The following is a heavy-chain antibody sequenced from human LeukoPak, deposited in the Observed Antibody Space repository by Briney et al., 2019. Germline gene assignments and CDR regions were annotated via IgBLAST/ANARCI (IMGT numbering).Heavy chain of an antibody. CDR3: AKRPRGNYLDPFDY. J-gene: IGHJ4*02. CDR1: GGSFSGYY. CDR2: INHSGNT. Sequence: SETLSLTCAVYGGSFSGYYWSWIRQPPGKGLEWIGEINHSGNTNYNPSLKSRVTISVDTSKNQFSLKLSSVTAADTAVYYCAKRPRGNYLDPFDYWGQGTLVTVSS. V-gene: IGHV4-34*01. D-gene: IGHD3-10*01.